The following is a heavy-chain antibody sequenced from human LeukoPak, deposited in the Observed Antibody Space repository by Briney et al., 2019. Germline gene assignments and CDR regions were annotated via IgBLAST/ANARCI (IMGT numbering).Heavy chain of an antibody. CDR1: GGSISSGGYY. CDR2: IYHSGST. D-gene: IGHD6-13*01. CDR3: ASSGGSSWFSLDY. Sequence: SETLSLTCSVSGGSISSGGYYWSWIRQPPGKGLEWIGNIYHSGSTYYNPSLKSRVTISVDRSKNQFSLKLSSVTAADTAVYYCASSGGSSWFSLDYWGQGTLVTVSS. V-gene: IGHV4-30-2*01. J-gene: IGHJ4*02.